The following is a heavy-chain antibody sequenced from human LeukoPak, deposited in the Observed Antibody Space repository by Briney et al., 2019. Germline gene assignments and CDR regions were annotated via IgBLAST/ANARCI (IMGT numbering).Heavy chain of an antibody. D-gene: IGHD2-15*01. V-gene: IGHV4-31*03. CDR1: GGSISSGGYY. Sequence: SETLSLTCTVSGGSISSGGYYWSWIRQHPGKGLEWIGYIYYSGSTYYNPSLKSRVTISVDTSKNQFSLKLSSVTAADTAVYYCARDARIASSNYFDYWGQGALVTVSS. CDR3: ARDARIASSNYFDY. J-gene: IGHJ4*02. CDR2: IYYSGST.